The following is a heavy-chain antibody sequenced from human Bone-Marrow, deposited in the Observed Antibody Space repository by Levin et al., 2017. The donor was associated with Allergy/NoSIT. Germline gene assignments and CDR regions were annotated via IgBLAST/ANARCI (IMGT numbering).Heavy chain of an antibody. V-gene: IGHV3-7*04. CDR1: GFTFSSYW. CDR3: ARDIVVVTAILDY. CDR2: IKQDGSEK. Sequence: GESLKISCAASGFTFSSYWMSWVRQAPGKGLEWVANIKQDGSEKYYVDSVKGRFTISRDNAKNSLYLQMNSLRAEDTAVYYCARDIVVVTAILDYWGQGTLVSVSS. D-gene: IGHD2-21*02. J-gene: IGHJ4*02.